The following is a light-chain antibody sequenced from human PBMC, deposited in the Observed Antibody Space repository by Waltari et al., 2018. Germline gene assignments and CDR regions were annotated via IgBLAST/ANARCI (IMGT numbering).Light chain of an antibody. J-gene: IGLJ1*01. CDR1: KLGDKY. CDR2: EDN. Sequence: SFDLTQPTSVSVSPGQTASITCSGDKLGDKYVSWYQQKPGLSPVLVIYEDNKRPSGIPERFSGSNSGNSATLTISGTQSMDEADYYCLAWDTSTFFVFGTGTRVTVL. CDR3: LAWDTSTFFV. V-gene: IGLV3-1*01.